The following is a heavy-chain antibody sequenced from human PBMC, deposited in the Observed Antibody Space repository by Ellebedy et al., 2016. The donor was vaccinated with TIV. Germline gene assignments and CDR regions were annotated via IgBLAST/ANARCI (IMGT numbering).Heavy chain of an antibody. CDR2: IKSKTDGGTT. V-gene: IGHV3-15*01. Sequence: GESLKISCAASGFTFSIYGMQWVRQTPGKGLEWVGRIKSKTDGGTTDYAAPVKGRFTISRDDSKNTLYLQMNSLKTEDTAVYYCTTDLGMDVWGQGTTVTVSS. CDR1: GFTFSIYG. J-gene: IGHJ6*02. CDR3: TTDLGMDV.